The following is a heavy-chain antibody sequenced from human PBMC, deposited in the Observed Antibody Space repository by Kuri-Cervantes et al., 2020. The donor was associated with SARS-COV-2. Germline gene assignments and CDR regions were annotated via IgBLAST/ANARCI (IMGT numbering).Heavy chain of an antibody. CDR1: GGSFSGYY. CDR3: ARLNTYYDYIWGSLGAFDI. V-gene: IGHV4-34*01. Sequence: SETLSLTCAVYGGSFSGYYWSWIRQPPGKGLEWIGEINHSGSTNCNPSLKSRVTISVDTSKNQFSLKLSSVTAADTAVYYCARLNTYYDYIWGSLGAFDIWGQGTMVTVSS. J-gene: IGHJ3*02. D-gene: IGHD3-16*01. CDR2: INHSGST.